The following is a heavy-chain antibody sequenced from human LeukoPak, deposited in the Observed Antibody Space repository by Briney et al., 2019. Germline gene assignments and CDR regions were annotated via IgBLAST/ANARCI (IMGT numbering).Heavy chain of an antibody. D-gene: IGHD3-3*01. Sequence: PGGSLRLSCVASGFTFGKYWMSWVRQAPGKGLEWVANIKLDGSEKNYVDSVKGRLTISRDNTKNSLYLQMNSLRVEDTAVFYCARDQYDTWSRRGNFDSWGQGTLVIXSS. J-gene: IGHJ4*02. CDR1: GFTFGKYW. CDR2: IKLDGSEK. CDR3: ARDQYDTWSRRGNFDS. V-gene: IGHV3-7*03.